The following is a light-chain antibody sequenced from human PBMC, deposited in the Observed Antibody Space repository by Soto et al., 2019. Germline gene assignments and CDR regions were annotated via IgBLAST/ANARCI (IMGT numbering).Light chain of an antibody. CDR3: SSYAGSLVV. CDR1: SSDVGGYNY. J-gene: IGLJ2*01. V-gene: IGLV2-8*01. CDR2: EVS. Sequence: QSALTQPPSASGSPGQSVTISCTGTSSDVGGYNYVSWYQQHPGKAPKLMIYEVSNGPSGVPDRFSGSKSGNTASLTVSGLQAEDEADYYCSSYAGSLVVFGGGTKLTVL.